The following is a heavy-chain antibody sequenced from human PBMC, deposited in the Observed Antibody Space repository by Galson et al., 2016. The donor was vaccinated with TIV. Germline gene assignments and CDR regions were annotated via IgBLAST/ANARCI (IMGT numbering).Heavy chain of an antibody. V-gene: IGHV3-74*01. CDR1: GFTFNRYA. CDR3: ARADQQLGGVDAFDI. Sequence: LRLSCAASGFTFNRYAMTWVRQAPGRGLVWVSRINSDGSTTTYADSVEGRFTLSRDNAKNTLYLQMSSLRADDTALYFCARADQQLGGVDAFDIWGQGTLVTVSS. CDR2: INSDGSTT. J-gene: IGHJ3*02. D-gene: IGHD6-6*01.